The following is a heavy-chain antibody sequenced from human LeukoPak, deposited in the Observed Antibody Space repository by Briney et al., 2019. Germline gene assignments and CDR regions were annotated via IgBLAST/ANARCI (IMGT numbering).Heavy chain of an antibody. CDR2: IYYSGST. D-gene: IGHD5-18*01. Sequence: SETLSLTCTVSGGSISSYYWSWIRQPPGKGLEWIGYIYYSGSTNYNPSLKSRVTISVDTSKNQFSLKLSSVTAADTAVYYCARWIQLWSHPHYYGMDVWGQGTTVTVSS. CDR3: ARWIQLWSHPHYYGMDV. J-gene: IGHJ6*02. CDR1: GGSISSYY. V-gene: IGHV4-59*08.